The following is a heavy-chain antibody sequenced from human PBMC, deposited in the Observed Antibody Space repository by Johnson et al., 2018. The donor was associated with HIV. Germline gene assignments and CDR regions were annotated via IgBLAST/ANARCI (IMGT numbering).Heavy chain of an antibody. V-gene: IGHV3-23*04. CDR2: IGASGITT. J-gene: IGHJ3*02. Sequence: VQLVESGGDLVKPGGSLRLSCAASGFTFRNYAMSWVRQAPGKGLEWVSGIGASGITTYYADSVEGRFTISRDNAKNSLYLQMNSLRAEDTALYYCARGLTGEQVDIWGQGTMVTVSS. CDR1: GFTFRNYA. CDR3: ARGLTGEQVDI. D-gene: IGHD3-16*01.